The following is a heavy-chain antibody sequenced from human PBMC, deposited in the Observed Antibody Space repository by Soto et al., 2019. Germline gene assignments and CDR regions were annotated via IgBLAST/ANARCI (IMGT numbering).Heavy chain of an antibody. CDR3: ARDSSGRANFDY. CDR1: GYTFTSYG. Sequence: QVQLVQSGGEVKKPGASVKVSCKASGYTFTSYGISWVRQAPGQGLEWMGWTSAYMVTNYAQKFQGRVTMTTDTSTSTAYMELRSLRSDDTAVYYCARDSSGRANFDYWGQGTRVTVSS. D-gene: IGHD6-19*01. CDR2: TSAYMVT. J-gene: IGHJ4*02. V-gene: IGHV1-18*01.